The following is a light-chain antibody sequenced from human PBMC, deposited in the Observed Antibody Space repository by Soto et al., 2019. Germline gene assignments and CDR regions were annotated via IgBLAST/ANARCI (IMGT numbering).Light chain of an antibody. V-gene: IGKV3-20*01. CDR1: QSVSRSY. Sequence: EIVLTQSPGTLSLSPGERATLACRASQSVSRSYLAWYQQKPGQAPRLLIYGASSRATGIPDRFSGSGSGTDFTLTISRLEPEEFAVYYCQQYGSSPRTFGQGTKVEIK. CDR3: QQYGSSPRT. CDR2: GAS. J-gene: IGKJ1*01.